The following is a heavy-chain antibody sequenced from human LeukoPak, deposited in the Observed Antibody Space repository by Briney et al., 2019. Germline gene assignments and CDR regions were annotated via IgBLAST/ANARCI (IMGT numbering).Heavy chain of an antibody. Sequence: SETLSLTCTVSGGSISSYYWSWIRQPPGKGLEWIGYISYSGSTNYNPSLKSRVTISVDTSKHQFSLKVSAVTAADTAVYYCARGPHKFDYWGQGSLVTVSS. CDR2: ISYSGST. V-gene: IGHV4-59*01. CDR3: ARGPHKFDY. CDR1: GGSISSYY. J-gene: IGHJ4*02.